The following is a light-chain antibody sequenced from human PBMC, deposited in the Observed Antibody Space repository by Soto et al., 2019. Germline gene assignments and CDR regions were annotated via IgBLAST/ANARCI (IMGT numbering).Light chain of an antibody. J-gene: IGKJ2*01. V-gene: IGKV1-39*01. CDR1: QYISTY. Sequence: DIQMTQSPSSLSASVGDSLTITCRASQYISTYLNWYQQRPGQAPKLLICAASSLQAGVPSRFSGSGSGTEFTLTISSLQPEDFATYFCQQGYSTPMYTFGQGTKVE. CDR2: AAS. CDR3: QQGYSTPMYT.